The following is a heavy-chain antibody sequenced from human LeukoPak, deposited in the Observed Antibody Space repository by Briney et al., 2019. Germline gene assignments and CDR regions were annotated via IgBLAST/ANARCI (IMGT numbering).Heavy chain of an antibody. CDR1: GFTFSSYS. V-gene: IGHV3-21*04. CDR2: ISSSSSYI. CDR3: ARTYYDFWSGYRHFDY. J-gene: IGHJ4*02. D-gene: IGHD3-3*01. Sequence: GGSLRLSCATSGFTFSSYSMNWVRQAPGKGLEWVSSISSSSSYIYYADSVKGRFTISRDNAKNSLYLQMNSLRAEDTAVYYCARTYYDFWSGYRHFDYWGQGTLVTVSS.